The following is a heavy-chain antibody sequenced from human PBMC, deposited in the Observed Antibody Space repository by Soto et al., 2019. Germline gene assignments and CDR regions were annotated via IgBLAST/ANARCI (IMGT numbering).Heavy chain of an antibody. J-gene: IGHJ5*02. CDR1: GGSISSGDCY. D-gene: IGHD2-2*01. Sequence: SETLSLTCTVSGGSISSGDCYWSWIRQPPGKGLEWIGYIDLTGRTYYNPSLKSRLAVSVDTSKNQFSLTLSSVTAADTAVYYCARVPDRWGQGTLVTVSS. CDR3: ARVPDR. CDR2: IDLTGRT. V-gene: IGHV4-30-4*08.